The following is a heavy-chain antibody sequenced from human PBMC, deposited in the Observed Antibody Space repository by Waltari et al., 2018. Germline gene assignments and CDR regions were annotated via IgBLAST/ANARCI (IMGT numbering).Heavy chain of an antibody. CDR2: TQYSRTT. CDR3: ARESGRDYYLDY. Sequence: QLQLQESGPGLVKPSETLSLTCTVSGGSISSSSYYWGGIRQSPGKGLDWIGITQYSRTTHYNPSLRRRVPISVDTSKNQFSLKLSSVTAADTAVYYCARESGRDYYLDYWGQGTLVTVSS. CDR1: GGSISSSSYY. V-gene: IGHV4-39*07. J-gene: IGHJ4*02. D-gene: IGHD3-10*01.